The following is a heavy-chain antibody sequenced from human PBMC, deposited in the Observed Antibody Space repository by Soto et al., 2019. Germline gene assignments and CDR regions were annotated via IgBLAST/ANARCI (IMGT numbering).Heavy chain of an antibody. CDR2: IIPILGIA. CDR3: ARGRAASYGPPYYFDY. Sequence: SVKVSCKASGGTFSSYTISWVRQAPGQGLEWMGRIIPILGIANYAQKFQGRVTITADKSTSTAYMELSSLRSEDTAVYYCARGRAASYGPPYYFDYWGQGTLVTVSS. J-gene: IGHJ4*02. D-gene: IGHD5-18*01. CDR1: GGTFSSYT. V-gene: IGHV1-69*02.